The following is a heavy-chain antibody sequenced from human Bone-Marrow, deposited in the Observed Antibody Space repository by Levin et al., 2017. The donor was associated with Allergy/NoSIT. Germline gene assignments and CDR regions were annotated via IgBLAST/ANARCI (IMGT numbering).Heavy chain of an antibody. J-gene: IGHJ6*02. D-gene: IGHD3-9*01. CDR2: ISSSSSNI. CDR1: GFNFSIYG. Sequence: KPSETLSLTCAASGFNFSIYGMNWVRQAPGKGLEWVSSISSSSSNIYHADSLKGRFTISRDNAKNSLYLQMKSLRAEDTAVYYCARDRTNGILTNYGMDVWGQGTTVTVSS. CDR3: ARDRTNGILTNYGMDV. V-gene: IGHV3-21*04.